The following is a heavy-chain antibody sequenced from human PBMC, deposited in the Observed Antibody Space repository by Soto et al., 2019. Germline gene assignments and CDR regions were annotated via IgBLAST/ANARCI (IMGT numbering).Heavy chain of an antibody. D-gene: IGHD2-2*02. CDR3: ARKYCSSTSCYIDY. CDR1: GFTFSSYA. CDR2: ISYDGSNK. V-gene: IGHV3-30-3*01. Sequence: QVQLVESGGGVVQPGRSLRLSCAASGFTFSSYAMHWVRQAPGKGLEWVAVISYDGSNKYYADSVKGRFTISRDNSKNTLYLRMNSLRAEDTAVYYCARKYCSSTSCYIDYWGQGTLVTLSS. J-gene: IGHJ4*02.